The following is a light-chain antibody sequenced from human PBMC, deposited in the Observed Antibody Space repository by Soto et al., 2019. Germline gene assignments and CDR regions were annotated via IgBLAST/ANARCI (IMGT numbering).Light chain of an antibody. CDR1: SGDVGGYSY. CDR2: EVT. CDR3: SSYSSRSALDVL. Sequence: QSALTQPASVSGSPGQSITISCTGTSGDVGGYSYVSWYQQYPGKAPKLIIYEVTYRPSGVSNRFSGYKSGNTASLTISGLQAEDEADYYCSSYSSRSALDVLFGGGTKLTVL. V-gene: IGLV2-14*01. J-gene: IGLJ2*01.